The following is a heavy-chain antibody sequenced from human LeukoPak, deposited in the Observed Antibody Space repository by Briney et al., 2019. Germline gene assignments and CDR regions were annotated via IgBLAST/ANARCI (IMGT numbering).Heavy chain of an antibody. V-gene: IGHV4-39*07. CDR1: GGSISSSSYY. J-gene: IGHJ4*02. Sequence: PSETLSLTCTVSGGSISSSSYYWGWIRQPPGKGLEWIGSIYYSGSTYYNPSLKSRVTISVDRSKNQFSLKLSSVTAADTAVYYCARVGGVVPAAYFDYWGQGTLVTVSS. D-gene: IGHD2-2*01. CDR2: IYYSGST. CDR3: ARVGGVVPAAYFDY.